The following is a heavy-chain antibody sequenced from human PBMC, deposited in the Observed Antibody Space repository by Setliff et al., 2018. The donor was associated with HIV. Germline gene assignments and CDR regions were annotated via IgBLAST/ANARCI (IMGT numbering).Heavy chain of an antibody. Sequence: ETLSLTCTVSGGSISSYYWSWIRQPPGKGLEWIGYIYYSGSTNYNPSLKSRVTISVDTSKNQFSLKLSSVTAADTAVYYCARQPRWLQSPRYFDYWGQGTLVTVSS. J-gene: IGHJ4*02. CDR1: GGSISSYY. D-gene: IGHD5-12*01. CDR2: IYYSGST. CDR3: ARQPRWLQSPRYFDY. V-gene: IGHV4-59*08.